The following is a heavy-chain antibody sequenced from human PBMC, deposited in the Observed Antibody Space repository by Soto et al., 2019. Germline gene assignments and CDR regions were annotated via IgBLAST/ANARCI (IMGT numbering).Heavy chain of an antibody. V-gene: IGHV4-34*01. D-gene: IGHD2-8*02. Sequence: QVQLQQWGAGLLKPSETLSLTCAVYGGSFSGYYWTWIRQPPGTGLEWIGEINHSGSTKYNPSLKSRVPTLVDTTKNQFSLQLTSVTAADTAVYHCARDKITGLFDYWGQGTLVTVSS. J-gene: IGHJ4*02. CDR2: INHSGST. CDR3: ARDKITGLFDY. CDR1: GGSFSGYY.